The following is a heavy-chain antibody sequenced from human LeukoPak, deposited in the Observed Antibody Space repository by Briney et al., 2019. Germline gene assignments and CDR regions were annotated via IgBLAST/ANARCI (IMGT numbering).Heavy chain of an antibody. D-gene: IGHD4-17*01. Sequence: PSETLSLTCTVSGYSISSGYYWGWIRQPPGKGLEWIGSIYHSGSTYYNPSLKSRVTISVDMSKNQFSLKLSSVTAADTAVYYCARGQDYGDYVRGVLWFDPWGQGTLVTVSS. CDR3: ARGQDYGDYVRGVLWFDP. V-gene: IGHV4-38-2*02. J-gene: IGHJ5*02. CDR2: IYHSGST. CDR1: GYSISSGYY.